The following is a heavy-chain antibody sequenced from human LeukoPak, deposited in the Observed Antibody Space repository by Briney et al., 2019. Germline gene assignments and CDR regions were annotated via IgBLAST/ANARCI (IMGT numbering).Heavy chain of an antibody. J-gene: IGHJ6*02. CDR3: ASGRYCSSTSCWYYYGMDV. CDR1: GFTFSSYS. CDR2: ISSSSSYI. V-gene: IGHV3-21*01. Sequence: GGSLRLSCAASGFTFSSYSMNWVRQAPGKGLEWVSSISSSSSYIYYADSVKGRFTISRDNAKNSLYLQMNSLRAEDTAVYYCASGRYCSSTSCWYYYGMDVWGQGTTVTVSS. D-gene: IGHD2-2*01.